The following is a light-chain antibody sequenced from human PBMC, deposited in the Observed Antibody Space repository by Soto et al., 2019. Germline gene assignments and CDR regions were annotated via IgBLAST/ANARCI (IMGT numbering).Light chain of an antibody. CDR3: MQATQFPWT. J-gene: IGKJ1*01. CDR2: GAS. Sequence: EVVLTQSPATLSLSPGERATPSCRASQSVSSTYVAWYQKKSGQAPRLIIYGASSRATGIPDRFRGSGAGTDFTLEISRVEAGDVGVYYCMQATQFPWTFGQGTKVDI. V-gene: IGKV3-20*01. CDR1: QSVSSTY.